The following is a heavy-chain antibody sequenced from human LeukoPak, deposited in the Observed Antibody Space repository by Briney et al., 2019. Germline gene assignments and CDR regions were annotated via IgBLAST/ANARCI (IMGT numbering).Heavy chain of an antibody. CDR2: ISGSGGST. CDR3: ASKTGMVRGVPVDY. D-gene: IGHD3-10*01. Sequence: GGSLRLSCAASGFTFSSYGMSWVRQAPGMGLEWVSAISGSGGSTYYADSVRGRFTISRDNSKNTVYLQMNSLRAEDTAVYYCASKTGMVRGVPVDYWGQGTLVTVSS. J-gene: IGHJ4*02. CDR1: GFTFSSYG. V-gene: IGHV3-23*01.